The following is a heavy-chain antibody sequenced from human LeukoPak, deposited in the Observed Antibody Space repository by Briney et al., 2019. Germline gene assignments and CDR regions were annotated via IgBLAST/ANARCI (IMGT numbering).Heavy chain of an antibody. D-gene: IGHD3-9*01. CDR2: IYGGGST. V-gene: IGHV3-53*01. CDR1: GFTVSSNY. Sequence: GGTLRLSCAAPGFTVSSNYMSWVRQAPGKGLEWVSVIYGGGSTYYADSVKGRFTISRDNSKNTLYLQMNSLRAEDTAVYYCARFGGNILTPSGNWYFDLWGRGTLVTVSS. J-gene: IGHJ2*01. CDR3: ARFGGNILTPSGNWYFDL.